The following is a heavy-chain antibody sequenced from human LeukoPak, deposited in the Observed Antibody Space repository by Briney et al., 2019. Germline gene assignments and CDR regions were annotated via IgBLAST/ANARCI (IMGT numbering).Heavy chain of an antibody. J-gene: IGHJ3*02. D-gene: IGHD3-10*01. Sequence: ASVKVSCKASGYTFTSNGISWVRQAPGQGLEWMGWISAYNGNTNYAQKLQGRVTMTTDTSTSTAYMEPRSLRSDDTAVYCCARDFFGSGSYGVAFDIWGQGTMVTVCS. CDR1: GYTFTSNG. CDR3: ARDFFGSGSYGVAFDI. CDR2: ISAYNGNT. V-gene: IGHV1-18*01.